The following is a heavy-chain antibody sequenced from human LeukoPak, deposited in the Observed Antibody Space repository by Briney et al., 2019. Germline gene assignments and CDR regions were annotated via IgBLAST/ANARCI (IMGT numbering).Heavy chain of an antibody. Sequence: GGSLRLSCAASGFTFSSYWMRWVRQAPGKGLVWVSRINGDGSGTNYADSVKGRFTISRDNAKNTLYLQMNSLRAGDTAVYYCAFIAVSGTFDYWGEGTLVSVSS. CDR1: GFTFSSYW. J-gene: IGHJ4*02. D-gene: IGHD6-19*01. CDR2: INGDGSGT. V-gene: IGHV3-74*01. CDR3: AFIAVSGTFDY.